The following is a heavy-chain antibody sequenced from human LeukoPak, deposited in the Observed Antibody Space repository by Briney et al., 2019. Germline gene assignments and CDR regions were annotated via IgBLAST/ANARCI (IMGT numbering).Heavy chain of an antibody. CDR2: ISSSGSTI. V-gene: IGHV3-11*01. D-gene: IGHD2-15*01. J-gene: IGHJ6*03. CDR1: GFTFSDYY. Sequence: PGGSLRLSCAASGFTFSDYYMSWIRQAPGKGLEWVSYISSSGSTIYYADSVKGRFTISRDNAKNSLYLQMNSLRAEDTAVYYCAREGCSGGSCYLYYYMDVWGKGTTVTVSS. CDR3: AREGCSGGSCYLYYYMDV.